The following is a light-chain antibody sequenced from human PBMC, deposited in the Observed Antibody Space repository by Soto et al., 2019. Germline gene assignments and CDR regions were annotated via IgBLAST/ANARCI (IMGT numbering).Light chain of an antibody. CDR3: SSSTASSTWV. J-gene: IGLJ3*02. V-gene: IGLV2-18*02. CDR1: SSDIGSYNR. Sequence: QSALTQPPSVSGSPGQSVTISCTGTSSDIGSYNRVSWYQQPPGTAPKLMIYEVSNRPSGVPDRFSGSKSGNTASLTISGLQAEDEAHYYCSSSTASSTWVFGGGTKLTVL. CDR2: EVS.